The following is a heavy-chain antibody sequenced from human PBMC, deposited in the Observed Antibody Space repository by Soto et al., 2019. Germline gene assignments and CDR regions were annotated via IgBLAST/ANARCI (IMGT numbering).Heavy chain of an antibody. CDR3: ARDRTAVAGFAYLDY. Sequence: PGGSLRLSCAASGFPFSSYVMSWVRQAPGKGLEWVSGISGGGSNTFYADSVKGRFTISRDNSKNTLLLQMNSLGAEDTAVYYCARDRTAVAGFAYLDYWGPGTLVTVSS. J-gene: IGHJ4*02. D-gene: IGHD6-19*01. CDR2: ISGGGSNT. V-gene: IGHV3-23*01. CDR1: GFPFSSYV.